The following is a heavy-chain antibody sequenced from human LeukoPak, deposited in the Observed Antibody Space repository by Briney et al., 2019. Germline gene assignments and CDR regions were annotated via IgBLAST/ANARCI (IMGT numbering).Heavy chain of an antibody. CDR2: IDSSTSTI. CDR3: ARCAYGDDYFDY. CDR1: GFTFSTYN. V-gene: IGHV3-48*02. Sequence: GGSLRLSCTASGFTFSTYNLNWVRQAPGKGLEWVSFIDSSTSTIYYADSVRGRFTISRDNAKKSLYLQMSSLRDEDTAVYYCARCAYGDDYFDYWGQGTLVT. D-gene: IGHD4-17*01. J-gene: IGHJ4*02.